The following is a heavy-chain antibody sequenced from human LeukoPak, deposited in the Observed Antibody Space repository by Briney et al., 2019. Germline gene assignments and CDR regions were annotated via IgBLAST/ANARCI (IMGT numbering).Heavy chain of an antibody. V-gene: IGHV1-46*01. J-gene: IGHJ1*01. CDR2: INPSGAGT. D-gene: IGHD2-15*01. CDR3: ARGAPVVVPSDYGPGYFRL. Sequence: ASVKVSCKASGYTFSTYYMHWLRQAPGHGLQWMGIINPSGAGTSYAQKFQGRVTMTRDTSTSTVYMELSSLRPEDTAVYYCARGAPVVVPSDYGPGYFRLWGQGTLVTVSS. CDR1: GYTFSTYY.